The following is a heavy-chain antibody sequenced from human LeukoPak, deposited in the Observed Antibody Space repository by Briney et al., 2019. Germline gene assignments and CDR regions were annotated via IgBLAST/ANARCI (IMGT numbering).Heavy chain of an antibody. CDR1: GYTFTSYD. V-gene: IGHV1-8*03. Sequence: ASVKVSCRASGYTFTSYDINWVRQATGQGLEWMRWMNPNSGNTGYAQKFQGRVTITRNTSISTAYMELSSLRSEDTAVYYCAIASTIGSSSRLDMDVWGKGTTVTVSS. CDR3: AIASTIGSSSRLDMDV. CDR2: MNPNSGNT. J-gene: IGHJ6*03. D-gene: IGHD6-13*01.